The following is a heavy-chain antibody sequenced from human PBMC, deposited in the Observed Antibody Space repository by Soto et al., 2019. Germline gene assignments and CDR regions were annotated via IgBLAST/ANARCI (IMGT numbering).Heavy chain of an antibody. CDR1: GGSFSGYY. Sequence: QVQLQQWGAGLLKPSETLSLTCGVYGGSFSGYYWSWLRQPPGKGLEWIWEINHSGSTNYNPSIKSRVTISVDTSKNRFSLKLSSVTAADPAVYYCARRQMITFGGIIVITGYYFDYWGQGTLVTVSS. CDR3: ARRQMITFGGIIVITGYYFDY. D-gene: IGHD3-16*02. CDR2: INHSGST. V-gene: IGHV4-34*01. J-gene: IGHJ4*02.